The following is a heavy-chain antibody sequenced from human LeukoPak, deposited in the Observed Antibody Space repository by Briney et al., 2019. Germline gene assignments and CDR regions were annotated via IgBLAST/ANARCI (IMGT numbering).Heavy chain of an antibody. D-gene: IGHD3-10*01. V-gene: IGHV3-30*04. CDR1: GFAFSSYA. CDR3: ARDVWFGELLWYYYYGMDV. CDR2: ISYDGSNK. J-gene: IGHJ6*02. Sequence: QAGGSLRLSWAASGFAFSSYAMHWVRQAPGKGLEWVAVISYDGSNKYYADSVKGRFTISSDNSKNTLYLQMNSLRAQDTAAYYSARDVWFGELLWYYYYGMDVCGQGPTVTVSS.